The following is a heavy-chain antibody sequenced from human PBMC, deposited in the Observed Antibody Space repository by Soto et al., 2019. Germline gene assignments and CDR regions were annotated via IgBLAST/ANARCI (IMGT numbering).Heavy chain of an antibody. Sequence: SQTLSLTCAISGDSASSNSAAWNWIRQSPSRGLEWLGRTYYRSKWYNDYAVSVKSRITINPDTSKNQFSLQLNSVTPEDTAVYYCAREGVLWFGEFYWFDPWGQGTLVTVSS. J-gene: IGHJ5*02. V-gene: IGHV6-1*01. D-gene: IGHD3-10*01. CDR2: TYYRSKWYN. CDR1: GDSASSNSAA. CDR3: AREGVLWFGEFYWFDP.